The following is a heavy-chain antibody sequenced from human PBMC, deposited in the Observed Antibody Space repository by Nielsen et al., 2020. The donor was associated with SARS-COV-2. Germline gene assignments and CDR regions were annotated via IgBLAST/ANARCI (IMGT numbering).Heavy chain of an antibody. J-gene: IGHJ6*03. V-gene: IGHV4-59*01. CDR3: ARVPSPGGYYQYMDV. D-gene: IGHD3-10*01. CDR1: GGSISSYY. CDR2: IYNSANT. Sequence: SETLSLTCTVSGGSISSYYWSWIRQPPGKGLEWIGYIYNSANTNYNPSLKSRVTISVDTSKKQFSLKLSSVTAADTAVYSCARVPSPGGYYQYMDVWGKGTTVTVSS.